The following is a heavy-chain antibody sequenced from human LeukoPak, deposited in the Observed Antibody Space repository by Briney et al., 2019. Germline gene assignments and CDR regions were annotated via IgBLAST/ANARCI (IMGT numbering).Heavy chain of an antibody. V-gene: IGHV1-69*05. CDR1: GGTFNSYV. D-gene: IGHD1-26*01. J-gene: IGHJ4*02. CDR3: AREGVGATFEY. CDR2: IIPISATV. Sequence: ASVTVSCTVSGGTFNSYVINWVRQAPGHGLEWMGRIIPISATVDSAQTFQGRVTLTTDQSTSTAYTELSSLRSEDTAVYYCAREGVGATFEYWGQGTLVTVSS.